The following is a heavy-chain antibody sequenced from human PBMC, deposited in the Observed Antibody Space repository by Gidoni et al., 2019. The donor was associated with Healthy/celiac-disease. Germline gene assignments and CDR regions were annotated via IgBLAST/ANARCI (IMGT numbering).Heavy chain of an antibody. Sequence: EVLLVESGGGLVNPGGSLRLSCAASGFTFSSYSMNWFRQAPGKGLEWVSSISSSSSYIYYADSVKGRFTISRDNAKNSMYLQMNSLRAEDTAVYYCARDRGEAYDAFDIWGQGTMVTVSS. CDR1: GFTFSSYS. J-gene: IGHJ3*02. V-gene: IGHV3-21*01. CDR3: ARDRGEAYDAFDI. D-gene: IGHD2-21*01. CDR2: ISSSSSYI.